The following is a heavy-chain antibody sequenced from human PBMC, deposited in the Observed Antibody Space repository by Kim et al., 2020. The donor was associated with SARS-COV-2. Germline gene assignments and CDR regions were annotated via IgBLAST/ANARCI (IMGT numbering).Heavy chain of an antibody. CDR1: GGSFSGYY. CDR2: INHSGST. CDR3: ARGKGNRITMIVVVITKANWFDP. Sequence: SETLSLTCAVYGGSFSGYYWSWIRQPPGKGLEWIGEINHSGSTNYNPSLKIRVTISVDTSKNQFSLKLSSVTAADTAVYYCARGKGNRITMIVVVITKANWFDPWGQGTLVTVSS. J-gene: IGHJ5*02. D-gene: IGHD3-22*01. V-gene: IGHV4-34*01.